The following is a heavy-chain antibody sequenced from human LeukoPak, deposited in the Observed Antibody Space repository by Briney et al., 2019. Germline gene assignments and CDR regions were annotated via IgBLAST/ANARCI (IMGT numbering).Heavy chain of an antibody. CDR3: ARCHSSSSGDY. V-gene: IGHV3-23*01. D-gene: IGHD6-6*01. Sequence: QSGGSLRLSCAASGFTFRNYAMSWVRQVPGKGLAWVSAISSSGGNIYYADSVKGRFTVSRDSSKNTLFLQMNSLRAEDTAVYYCARCHSSSSGDYWGQGTLVTVSS. CDR1: GFTFRNYA. J-gene: IGHJ4*02. CDR2: ISSSGGNI.